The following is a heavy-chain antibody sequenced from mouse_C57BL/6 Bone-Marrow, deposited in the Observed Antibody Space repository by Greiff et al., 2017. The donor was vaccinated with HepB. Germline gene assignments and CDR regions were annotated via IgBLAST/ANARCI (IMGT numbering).Heavy chain of an antibody. Sequence: VQLQQSGAELVKPGASVKISCKASGYTFTDYYINWVKQRPGQGLEWIGKIGPGSGSTYYNEKFKGKATLTADKSSSTAYMQLSSLTSEDSAVYFCARGGYYGSSYEFYYFDYWGQGTTLTVSS. J-gene: IGHJ2*01. CDR1: GYTFTDYY. CDR3: ARGGYYGSSYEFYYFDY. D-gene: IGHD1-1*01. CDR2: IGPGSGST. V-gene: IGHV1-77*01.